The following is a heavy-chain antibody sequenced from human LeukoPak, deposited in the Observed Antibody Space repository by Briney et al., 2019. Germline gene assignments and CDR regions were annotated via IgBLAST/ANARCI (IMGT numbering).Heavy chain of an antibody. CDR2: ISSSTITI. CDR1: GFTFSSYS. J-gene: IGHJ4*02. D-gene: IGHD3-10*01. V-gene: IGHV3-48*01. Sequence: GSLRLSCAASGFTFSSYSMNWVRQAPGKGLEWVSYISSSTITIYYADSVKGRFTISRDNAKNSLYLQMNSLRAEDTAVYYCARGGMYIYGSFDQWGQGTLVIVSS. CDR3: ARGGMYIYGSFDQ.